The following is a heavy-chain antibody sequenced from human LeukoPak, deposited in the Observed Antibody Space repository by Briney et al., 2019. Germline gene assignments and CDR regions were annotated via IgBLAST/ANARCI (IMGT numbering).Heavy chain of an antibody. J-gene: IGHJ4*02. D-gene: IGHD3-22*01. CDR1: GFTFSSYA. V-gene: IGHV3-23*01. CDR3: AKDGDFPYYYDSSGYDY. CDR2: ISGSGGST. Sequence: GGSLRLSCAASGFTFSSYAMSWVRQAPGKGLEWVSAISGSGGSTYYADSVKGRFAISRDNSKNTLYLQMNSLRAEDTAVYYCAKDGDFPYYYDSSGYDYWGQGTLVTVSS.